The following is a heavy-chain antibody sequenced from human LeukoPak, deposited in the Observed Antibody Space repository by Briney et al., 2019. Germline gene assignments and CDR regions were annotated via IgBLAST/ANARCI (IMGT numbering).Heavy chain of an antibody. Sequence: GGSLRLSCVASGFTFSSYGMHWVRQAPGKGLEWVAVISYDGSNKYYADSVKGRFTISRDNSKNTLYLQMNSLRAEDTAVYYCAKDFRSGIVVALDYWGQGTLVTVSS. J-gene: IGHJ4*02. D-gene: IGHD2-21*01. CDR2: ISYDGSNK. CDR3: AKDFRSGIVVALDY. V-gene: IGHV3-30*18. CDR1: GFTFSSYG.